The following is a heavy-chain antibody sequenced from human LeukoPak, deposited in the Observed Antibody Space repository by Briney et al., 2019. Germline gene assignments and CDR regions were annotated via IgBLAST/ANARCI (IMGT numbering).Heavy chain of an antibody. V-gene: IGHV3-7*01. J-gene: IGHJ6*02. Sequence: QAGGSLRLSCAASGFTFSSYAMSWVRQAPGKGLEWVANIKQDGSEKYYVDSVKGRFTISRDNAKNSLYLQMNSLRAEDTAVYYCARGRGYSSSSTDMDVWGRGTTVTVSS. CDR2: IKQDGSEK. CDR1: GFTFSSYA. CDR3: ARGRGYSSSSTDMDV. D-gene: IGHD6-6*01.